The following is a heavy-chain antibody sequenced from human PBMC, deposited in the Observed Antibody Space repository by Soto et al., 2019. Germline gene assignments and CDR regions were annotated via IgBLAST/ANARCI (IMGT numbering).Heavy chain of an antibody. CDR2: LDQSGGT. Sequence: SETLSLTCAVVGDSLRGQSWNWIRQSPGEGLEWIGELDQSGGTNYNPSLKSRAIISDDTSKNQFSLTLTSVTAAGTAVYYCAREDSNGWSGESLDVWGQGTTVTVSS. D-gene: IGHD6-19*01. CDR3: AREDSNGWSGESLDV. CDR1: GDSLRGQS. J-gene: IGHJ6*02. V-gene: IGHV4-34*01.